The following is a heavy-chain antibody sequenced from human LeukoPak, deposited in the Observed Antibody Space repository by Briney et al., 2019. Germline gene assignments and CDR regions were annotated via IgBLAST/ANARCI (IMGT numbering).Heavy chain of an antibody. Sequence: GASVTVSCKASGYTFTVYYMHWVRQAPGQGLEWMGWINPNSGGTNYAQKFQGRVTMTRDTSISTAYMELSRLRSDDTAVYYCARSRYYDSSGYYYVDWGQGTLVTVSS. CDR2: INPNSGGT. CDR3: ARSRYYDSSGYYYVD. J-gene: IGHJ4*02. D-gene: IGHD3-22*01. CDR1: GYTFTVYY. V-gene: IGHV1-2*02.